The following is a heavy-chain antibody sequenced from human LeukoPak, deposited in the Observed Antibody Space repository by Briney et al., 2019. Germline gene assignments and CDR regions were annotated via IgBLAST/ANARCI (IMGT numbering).Heavy chain of an antibody. CDR3: ARDWDSSSWGALDY. D-gene: IGHD6-13*01. J-gene: IGHJ4*02. CDR2: INPNSGGT. V-gene: IGHV1-2*02. Sequence: ASVKVSCKASGYTFTGYYMYWVRQAPGQGLEWMGWINPNSGGTNYAQKFQGRVTMTRDTSISTAYMELSRLRSDDTAVYYCARDWDSSSWGALDYRGQGTLVTVSS. CDR1: GYTFTGYY.